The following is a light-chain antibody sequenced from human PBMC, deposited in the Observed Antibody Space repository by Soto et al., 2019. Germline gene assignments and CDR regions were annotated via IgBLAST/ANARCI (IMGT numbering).Light chain of an antibody. CDR1: SSDVGGYNY. Sequence: QSVLTQPRSVSGSPGQSVTISCTGTSSDVGGYNYVSWYQQYPGEAHKFMIYDVNKRPSGVPDRFSGSKSGNTASLTISGLQAEDEADYYCCSYTGSYTWVFGGGTKLTVL. CDR3: CSYTGSYTWV. V-gene: IGLV2-11*01. CDR2: DVN. J-gene: IGLJ3*02.